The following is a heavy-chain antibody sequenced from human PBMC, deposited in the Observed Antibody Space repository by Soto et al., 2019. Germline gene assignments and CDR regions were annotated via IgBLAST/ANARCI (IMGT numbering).Heavy chain of an antibody. CDR3: ARGRRYRIAVAGTGRYYYYGMDV. CDR1: GGSFSGYY. Sequence: ETLSLTCAVYGGSFSGYYWSWIRQPPGKGLEWIGEINHSGSTNYNPSLKSRVTISVDTSKNQFSLKLSSVTAADTAVYYCARGRRYRIAVAGTGRYYYYGMDVWGQGTTVTVSS. V-gene: IGHV4-34*01. J-gene: IGHJ6*02. D-gene: IGHD6-19*01. CDR2: INHSGST.